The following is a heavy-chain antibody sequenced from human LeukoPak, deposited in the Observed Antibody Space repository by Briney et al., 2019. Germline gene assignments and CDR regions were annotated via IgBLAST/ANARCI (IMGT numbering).Heavy chain of an antibody. CDR3: AREAWGSVDY. J-gene: IGHJ4*02. CDR1: GYNFDEHW. Sequence: GESLKISCKASGYNFDEHWIGWVRQMPGKGLEWMGIIYPDDSDTSSDSNIKYSPSFQGQVTISVDKSISTAYLQWSSLKASDTAMYYCAREAWGSVDYWGQGTLVTVAS. CDR2: IYPDDSDT. D-gene: IGHD7-27*01. V-gene: IGHV5-51*01.